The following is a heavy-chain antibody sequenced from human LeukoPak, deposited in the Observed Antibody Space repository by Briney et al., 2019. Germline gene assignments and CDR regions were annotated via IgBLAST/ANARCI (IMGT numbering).Heavy chain of an antibody. J-gene: IGHJ4*02. V-gene: IGHV3-30*13. CDR2: ISYDGSKR. CDR1: GFIFSSYG. CDR3: ARALAGADQKTFDY. D-gene: IGHD6-13*01. Sequence: GGSLRLSCAASGFIFSSYGMHWVRRAPGKGLEWVAVISYDGSKREYADSVKDRFTVSRDRSKKMVYLDMNNLRPEDTAVYYCARALAGADQKTFDYWGQGTLVIVSS.